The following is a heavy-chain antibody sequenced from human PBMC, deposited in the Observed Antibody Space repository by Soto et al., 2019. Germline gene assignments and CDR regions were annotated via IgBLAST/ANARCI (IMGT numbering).Heavy chain of an antibody. CDR2: ISSSSSTI. CDR1: GFTFSSYS. CDR3: ARDSGYYDFWSGYSPSGYYFDY. Sequence: EVQLVESGGGLVQPGGSLRLSCAASGFTFSSYSMNWVRQAPGKGLEWVSYISSSSSTIYYADSVKGRFTISRDNAKNSLYLQMNSLRDEDTAVYYCARDSGYYDFWSGYSPSGYYFDYWCQGTLVTVS. D-gene: IGHD3-3*01. J-gene: IGHJ4*02. V-gene: IGHV3-48*02.